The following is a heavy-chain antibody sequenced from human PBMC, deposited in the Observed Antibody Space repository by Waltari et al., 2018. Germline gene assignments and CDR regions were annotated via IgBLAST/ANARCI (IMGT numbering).Heavy chain of an antibody. V-gene: IGHV3-7*01. D-gene: IGHD6-19*01. CDR3: ARSRGWPY. Sequence: EVQLVESGGGLVQPGGSLRLSCAASGFTFSSYWRSWVRQAPGKGLEWVANIKQDGSEKYYVDSVKGRFTISRDNAKNSLYLQMNSLRAEDTAVYYGARSRGWPYWGQGTLVTVSS. CDR1: GFTFSSYW. CDR2: IKQDGSEK. J-gene: IGHJ4*02.